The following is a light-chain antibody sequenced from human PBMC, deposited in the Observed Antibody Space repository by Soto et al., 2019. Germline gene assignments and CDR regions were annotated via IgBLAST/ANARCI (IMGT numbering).Light chain of an antibody. Sequence: DIVMTQSPISLPVTPGEPASISCRSSQSLLHSNGYNYLDWYLQKPGQSPQLLIYLGSNRASGVPDRFSGSGSGTDCTLKISRVEAEDVGVYYCMQALQTRYTFGQGTKLEIK. CDR2: LGS. CDR3: MQALQTRYT. J-gene: IGKJ2*01. V-gene: IGKV2-28*01. CDR1: QSLLHSNGYNY.